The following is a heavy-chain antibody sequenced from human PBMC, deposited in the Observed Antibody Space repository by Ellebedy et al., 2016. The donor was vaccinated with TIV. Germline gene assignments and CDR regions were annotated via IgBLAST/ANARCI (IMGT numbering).Heavy chain of an antibody. CDR2: INPNSGET. CDR3: ARGFGIGGGTPRS. Sequence: AASVKVSCKASGYTFTNYYIHWVRQAPGQGLEWMGWINPNSGETQFAQRFQGRVTMARDTSITTASMELSRLRSDDTAVYYCARGFGIGGGTPRSWGQGTLVTVSS. D-gene: IGHD2-15*01. CDR1: GYTFTNYY. V-gene: IGHV1-2*02. J-gene: IGHJ4*02.